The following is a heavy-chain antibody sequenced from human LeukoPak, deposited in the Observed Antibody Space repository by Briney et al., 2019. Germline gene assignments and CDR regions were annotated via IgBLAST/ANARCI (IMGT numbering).Heavy chain of an antibody. J-gene: IGHJ4*02. CDR3: ANGPMITFGGLTEREFDF. CDR2: MSYDERNK. CDR1: GFTFSSYG. V-gene: IGHV3-30*18. D-gene: IGHD3-16*01. Sequence: PGGSLRLSCAASGFTFSSYGMHWVRQAPGKGREWGAFMSYDERNKYYADSVKGRFTISRDISKNTLYLKMDSLRPEDTAVYSCANGPMITFGGLTEREFDFWGQGTLVTVSS.